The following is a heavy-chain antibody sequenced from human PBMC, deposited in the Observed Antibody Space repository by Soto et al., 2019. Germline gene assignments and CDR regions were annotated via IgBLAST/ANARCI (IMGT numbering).Heavy chain of an antibody. Sequence: SETLSLTCAVYGGSFSGYYWSWIRQPPGKGLEWIGEINHSGSTNYNPSLKSRVTISVDTSKNQFSLKLSSVTAAGTAVYYCARGLVSSGPKSPSFGYWGQGTLVTVSS. D-gene: IGHD3-22*01. CDR2: INHSGST. CDR3: ARGLVSSGPKSPSFGY. V-gene: IGHV4-34*01. J-gene: IGHJ4*02. CDR1: GGSFSGYY.